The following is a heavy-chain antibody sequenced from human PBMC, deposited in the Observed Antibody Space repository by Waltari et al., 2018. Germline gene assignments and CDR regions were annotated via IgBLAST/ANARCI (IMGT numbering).Heavy chain of an antibody. CDR3: TTLGGTVSRDYYYAIDD. V-gene: IGHV3-15*01. D-gene: IGHD3-10*01. J-gene: IGHJ6*02. CDR2: IKNKADDGTT. CDR1: GFPFSRAG. Sequence: EVQLVESGGGLGKPGGSLRVSCAASGFPFSRAGMSWVRQARGKGGEWVGRIKNKADDGTTEYAAPVKSRFAISRDDSENPVYLQMSTLNTEDTAVYYCTTLGGTVSRDYYYAIDDWGQGTTVTVSS.